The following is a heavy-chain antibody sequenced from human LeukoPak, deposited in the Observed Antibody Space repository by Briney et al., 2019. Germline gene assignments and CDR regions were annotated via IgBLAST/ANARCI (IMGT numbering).Heavy chain of an antibody. V-gene: IGHV3-20*04. J-gene: IGHJ4*02. CDR2: INWNGTST. CDR1: GFTFDDYG. CDR3: ARVNGRRELLLPFDY. D-gene: IGHD1-26*01. Sequence: PGGSLRLSCAASGFTFDDYGMSWVRQAPGKGLEWVSGINWNGTSTGYADSVKGRFTISRDNAKNSLYLQMSSLGAEDTALYYCARVNGRRELLLPFDYWGQGSLATVSS.